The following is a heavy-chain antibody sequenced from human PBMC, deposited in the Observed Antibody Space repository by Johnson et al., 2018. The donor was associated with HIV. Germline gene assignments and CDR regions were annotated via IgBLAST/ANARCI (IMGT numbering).Heavy chain of an antibody. CDR3: ARDGSGSSPVDAFDI. CDR2: IYSGGNT. D-gene: IGHD1-26*01. Sequence: VQLVESGGGLVQSGGSLRLSCGASGFTVSSNYMNWVRQAPGKGLEWVSVIYSGGNTYYADSVKGRFTISRDNSKNTLYLQMNSLRAEDTAVYYCARDGSGSSPVDAFDIWGQGTMVTVSS. J-gene: IGHJ3*02. V-gene: IGHV3-66*01. CDR1: GFTVSSNY.